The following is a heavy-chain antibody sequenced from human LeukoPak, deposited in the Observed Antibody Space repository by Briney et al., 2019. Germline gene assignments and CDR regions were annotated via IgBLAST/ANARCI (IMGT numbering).Heavy chain of an antibody. CDR1: GYTFTSYG. J-gene: IGHJ4*02. V-gene: IGHV1-18*01. CDR2: ISAYNGNT. CDR3: ARTYCTNGVCYYFDY. Sequence: GASVKVSCKASGYTFTSYGISWVRQAPGQGLEWMGWISAYNGNTNYAQKLQGRVTMTTDTSTSTAYMELRSLRSDDTAVYYCARTYCTNGVCYYFDYWGQGTLVTVSS. D-gene: IGHD2-8*01.